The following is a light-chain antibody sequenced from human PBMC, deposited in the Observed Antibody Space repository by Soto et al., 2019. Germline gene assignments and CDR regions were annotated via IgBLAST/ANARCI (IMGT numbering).Light chain of an antibody. V-gene: IGKV3-11*01. Sequence: LTRPQVTLSLSRGERVPLSSRASRSVSSSLACYQQKPGQAPRLFIYDESNRATGSAARFSGSGSGTDFTLTILSRDPEEFALYIGPQRGHPNVLGQGTRLEI. J-gene: IGKJ5*01. CDR2: DES. CDR3: PQRGHPNV. CDR1: RSVSSS.